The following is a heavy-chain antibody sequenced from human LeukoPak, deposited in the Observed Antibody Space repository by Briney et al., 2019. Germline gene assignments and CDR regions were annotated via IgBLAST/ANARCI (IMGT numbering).Heavy chain of an antibody. Sequence: GGSLRLSCAASGFTFNSYAFNWVRQAPRKGLEWVSYISSSSNVIYYTDSVKGRFTISRDNVRNLLSLQMNSLRAEDTAVYYCAKDQQSISYSPWGQGTLVTVSS. CDR2: ISSSSNVI. J-gene: IGHJ5*02. D-gene: IGHD4-11*01. CDR1: GFTFNSYA. CDR3: AKDQQSISYSP. V-gene: IGHV3-48*01.